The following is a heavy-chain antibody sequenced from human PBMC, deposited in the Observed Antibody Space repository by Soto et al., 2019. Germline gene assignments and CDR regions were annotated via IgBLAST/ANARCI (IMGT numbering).Heavy chain of an antibody. CDR3: ARDGRNLEWATCDNGLDV. CDR1: GGSISSGDYY. Sequence: SETLSLTCTVSGGSISSGDYYWSWIRHHPGKGLEWIGNINFGGRRCYNPSLQSRLARSVDTSKNQFSLRLRSVTAADTAVYYCARDGRNLEWATCDNGLDVWGQGTTVTVSS. D-gene: IGHD3-3*01. V-gene: IGHV4-31*03. J-gene: IGHJ6*01. CDR2: INFGGRR.